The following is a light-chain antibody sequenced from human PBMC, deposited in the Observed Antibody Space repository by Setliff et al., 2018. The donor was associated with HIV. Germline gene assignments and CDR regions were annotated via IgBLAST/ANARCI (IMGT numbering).Light chain of an antibody. V-gene: IGLV2-14*03. Sequence: QSVLTQPASVSGSPGQSITISCPVTSSDVGAYNSVSWYQQHPGKAPKLTIYDVSDRPSGVSNRFSGSKSGNTASLTISGLQAEDEADYYCTSYTSSSAYVFGTGTKVTVL. CDR3: TSYTSSSAYV. CDR1: SSDVGAYNS. CDR2: DVS. J-gene: IGLJ1*01.